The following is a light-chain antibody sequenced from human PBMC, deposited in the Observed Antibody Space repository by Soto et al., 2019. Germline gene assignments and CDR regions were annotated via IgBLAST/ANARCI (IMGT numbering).Light chain of an antibody. CDR3: QQSYSSLYT. Sequence: DSQMPQSPSSLSAAVGDRVTITCRASQSISTYLNWYQQKPGRAPKLLIYDASSLQSGVPSRFSCSGSGTDFTLTISSLQPYDFATYYCQQSYSSLYTFGQGPKLVNK. CDR2: DAS. V-gene: IGKV1-39*01. J-gene: IGKJ2*01. CDR1: QSISTY.